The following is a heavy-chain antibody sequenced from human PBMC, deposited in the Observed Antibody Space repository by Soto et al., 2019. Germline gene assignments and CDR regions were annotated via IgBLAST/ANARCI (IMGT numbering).Heavy chain of an antibody. J-gene: IGHJ4*02. CDR2: ISAYNGNT. V-gene: IGHV1-18*04. Sequence: QVQLVQSGAEVKKPGASVKVSCKASGYTFTSYGISWVRQAPGQGLEWMGWISAYNGNTNYAQKLQGRVTMTTDTSTSTAYMELRSLRSDDTAVYYCARSDYYDSSGYYPTFDYGGQGTLVTVAA. CDR3: ARSDYYDSSGYYPTFDY. CDR1: GYTFTSYG. D-gene: IGHD3-22*01.